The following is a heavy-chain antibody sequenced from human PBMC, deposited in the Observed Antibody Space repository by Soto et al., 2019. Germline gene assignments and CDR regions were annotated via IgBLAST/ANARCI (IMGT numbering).Heavy chain of an antibody. D-gene: IGHD6-19*01. Sequence: QVQLVESGGGVVQPGRSLRLSCAASGFTFSGYGMHWVRQAPGKGLDWVALISYGGSDKYYADSVKGRFTISRDNSKNTVSLQMNSLKPDDSAVYYCAEESLGVDSGLPSWGQGTLVSVSS. CDR3: AEESLGVDSGLPS. CDR1: GFTFSGYG. CDR2: ISYGGSDK. J-gene: IGHJ5*02. V-gene: IGHV3-30*04.